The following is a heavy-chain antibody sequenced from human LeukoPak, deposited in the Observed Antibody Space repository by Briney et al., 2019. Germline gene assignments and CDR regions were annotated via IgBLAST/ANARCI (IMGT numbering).Heavy chain of an antibody. J-gene: IGHJ4*02. V-gene: IGHV1-2*02. D-gene: IGHD6-13*01. CDR2: INPNSGGT. CDR1: GYTFTGYY. CDR3: ARGDRYSSSPYYFDY. Sequence: ASVKVSCKASGYTFTGYYMHWVRQAPGQGLEWMGWINPNSGGTNYAQKLQGRVTMTTDTSTSTAYMELRSLRSDDTAVYYCARGDRYSSSPYYFDYWGQGTLVTVSS.